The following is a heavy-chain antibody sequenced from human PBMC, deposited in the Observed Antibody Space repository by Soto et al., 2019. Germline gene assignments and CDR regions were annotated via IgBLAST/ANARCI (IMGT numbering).Heavy chain of an antibody. V-gene: IGHV4-59*08. CDR1: GASISGHF. Sequence: SETLSLTCTVSGASISGHFWSWIRQPPGKGLEWIAYIYNSGSSYNPSLKSRVTISVDTSKNQLSLKLSSVIAADSAVYYCAINADVWGQGTTVT. J-gene: IGHJ6*02. CDR2: IYNSGS. CDR3: AINADV.